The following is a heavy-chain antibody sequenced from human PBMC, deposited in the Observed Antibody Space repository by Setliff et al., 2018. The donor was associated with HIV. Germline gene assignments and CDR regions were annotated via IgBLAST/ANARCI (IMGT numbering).Heavy chain of an antibody. CDR2: VNAGGST. V-gene: IGHV4-34*01. CDR3: ARATGPTYYFDF. Sequence: PSETLSLTCAVYGGSFSGYYWSWIRQSPGEGLEWIGEVNAGGSTNYNPSLKSRVTISMDTSKNQFSLRVTSVTAADTAFYFCARATGPTYYFDFWGHGNLVTVS. J-gene: IGHJ4*01. CDR1: GGSFSGYY.